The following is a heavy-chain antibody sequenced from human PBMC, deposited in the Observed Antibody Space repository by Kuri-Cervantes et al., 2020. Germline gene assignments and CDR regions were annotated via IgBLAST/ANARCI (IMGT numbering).Heavy chain of an antibody. D-gene: IGHD4-17*01. CDR2: IWYEGSNK. Sequence: GESLKISCAVSGGSISSSNWWSWVRQPPGKGLEWVAVIWYEGSNKYYADSVKGRFTISRDNAKNSLYLQMNSLRDEDAAVYYCARDASVTTTHLFRYWGQGTLVTVSS. CDR3: ARDASVTTTHLFRY. J-gene: IGHJ4*02. CDR1: GGSISSSNW. V-gene: IGHV3-33*08.